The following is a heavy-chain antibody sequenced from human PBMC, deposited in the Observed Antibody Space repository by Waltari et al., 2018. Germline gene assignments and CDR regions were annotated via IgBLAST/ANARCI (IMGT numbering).Heavy chain of an antibody. D-gene: IGHD3-10*01. J-gene: IGHJ6*03. CDR2: IYAGGST. Sequence: VQLVQSGTEVKKPGASVKVSCKASGYTFSNYGVSWVRQAPGQGLEWVSVIYAGGSTYSADSVKGRFTISRDNSKNALYLHMNNVKTEDSAIYYCAKDSITTYYGSGQGDDMDVWGKGTTVSVSS. CDR3: AKDSITTYYGSGQGDDMDV. CDR1: GYTFSNYG. V-gene: IGHV3-23*03.